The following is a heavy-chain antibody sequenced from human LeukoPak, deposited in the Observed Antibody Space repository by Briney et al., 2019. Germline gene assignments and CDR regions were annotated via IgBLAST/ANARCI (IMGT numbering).Heavy chain of an antibody. V-gene: IGHV4-30-2*01. Sequence: SQTLSLTCAVSGGSISSGGYSWSWLRQPPGKGLEWIVYIYHSGSTYYNPSLKSRVTISVDRSKNQFSLKLSSVTAADTAVYYCARGRGYCSSTSCSYYFDYWGQGTLVTVSS. J-gene: IGHJ4*02. D-gene: IGHD2-2*01. CDR3: ARGRGYCSSTSCSYYFDY. CDR2: IYHSGST. CDR1: GGSISSGGYS.